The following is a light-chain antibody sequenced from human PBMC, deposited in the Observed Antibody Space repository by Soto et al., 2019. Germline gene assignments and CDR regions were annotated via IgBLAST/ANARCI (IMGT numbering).Light chain of an antibody. CDR3: SSKSPDF. CDR2: EVS. Sequence: QSALTQPASVSGSPGQSITISCTGTSSGIRDYNYVSWYQQLPGNAPKLIMYEVSNRPSGISNRFSGSKSGNTASLTISGLQAEDDADYYCSSKSPDFFGTGTKVTGL. J-gene: IGLJ1*01. V-gene: IGLV2-14*01. CDR1: SSGIRDYNY.